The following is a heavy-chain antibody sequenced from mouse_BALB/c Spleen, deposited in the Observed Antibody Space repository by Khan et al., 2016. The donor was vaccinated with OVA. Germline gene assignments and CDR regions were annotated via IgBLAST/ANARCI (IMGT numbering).Heavy chain of an antibody. D-gene: IGHD1-1*01. CDR3: TRGGHGSPFDY. J-gene: IGHJ2*01. V-gene: IGHV1-18*01. Sequence: VQLKQSGPELVKPGASVKIPCKASGYTFTDYNMDWVKQSNGKSLEWIGIFTPNNGGTIYNQRLKGKATLTVDKSSSTAYMELRSLTSEDTAVYYCTRGGHGSPFDYWGQGTTLTVSS. CDR1: GYTFTDYN. CDR2: FTPNNGGT.